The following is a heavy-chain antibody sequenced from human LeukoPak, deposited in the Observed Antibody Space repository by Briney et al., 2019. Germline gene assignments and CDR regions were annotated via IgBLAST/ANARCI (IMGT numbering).Heavy chain of an antibody. CDR3: ARDVTILGWFDP. D-gene: IGHD1-26*01. CDR2: INPNSGGT. Sequence: ASVKVSCKASGYTFTGYYMHWVRQAPGQGLEWMGWINPNSGGTNYAQKFQGRVTMTRDTSISTAYMELSRLRSDDTAVYYCARDVTILGWFDPWGQGTLVTVSS. CDR1: GYTFTGYY. J-gene: IGHJ5*02. V-gene: IGHV1-2*02.